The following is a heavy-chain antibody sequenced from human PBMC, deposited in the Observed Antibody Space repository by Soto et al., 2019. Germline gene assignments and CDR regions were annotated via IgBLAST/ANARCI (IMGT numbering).Heavy chain of an antibody. CDR1: RITVRSTY. Sequence: CSASCRITVRSTYLIFKLKNTGKGLEWVSVIYSGGSTYYADSVKGRFTISRDNSKNTLYLQMNSLRAEDTAVYYCAVYYDILTGQGFMAFDIWGQGTMVTVSS. D-gene: IGHD3-9*01. CDR2: IYSGGST. V-gene: IGHV3-66*01. J-gene: IGHJ3*02. CDR3: AVYYDILTGQGFMAFDI.